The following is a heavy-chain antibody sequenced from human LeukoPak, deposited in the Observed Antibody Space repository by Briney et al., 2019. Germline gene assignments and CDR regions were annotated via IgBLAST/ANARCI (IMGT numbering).Heavy chain of an antibody. CDR1: GGSISSGSYY. CDR2: IYTSGGT. D-gene: IGHD2-2*01. V-gene: IGHV4-61*02. J-gene: IGHJ5*02. Sequence: SETLSLTCTVSGGSISSGSYYWSWIRQPAGKGLEWIGRIYTSGGTNYNPSLKSRVTISVDTSKNQFSLKLSSVTAADTAVYYCARVGCSSTSCYDNWFDPWGQGTLVTVSS. CDR3: ARVGCSSTSCYDNWFDP.